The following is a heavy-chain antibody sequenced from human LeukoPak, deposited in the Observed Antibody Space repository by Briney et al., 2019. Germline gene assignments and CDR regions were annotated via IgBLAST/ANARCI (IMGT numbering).Heavy chain of an antibody. V-gene: IGHV3-23*01. D-gene: IGHD3-22*01. Sequence: GRSLRLSCAASGFTFSSYAMHWVRQAPGKGLEWVSAISGSGGSTYYADSVKGRFTISRDNSKNTLYLQMNSLRAEDTAVYYCAKADSSGYYYFDYWGQGTLVTVSS. CDR3: AKADSSGYYYFDY. CDR1: GFTFSSYA. CDR2: ISGSGGST. J-gene: IGHJ4*02.